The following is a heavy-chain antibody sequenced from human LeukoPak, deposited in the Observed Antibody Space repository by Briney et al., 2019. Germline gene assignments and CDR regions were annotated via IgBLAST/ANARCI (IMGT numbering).Heavy chain of an antibody. J-gene: IGHJ4*02. CDR1: GFTFSTYC. V-gene: IGHV3-74*01. CDR3: AKSAIYGKRTYYFDY. CDR2: ISSDGSIK. D-gene: IGHD2/OR15-2a*01. Sequence: GGSLRLSCAASGFTFSTYCMHWVRQAPGKGLVWVSRISSDGSIKCYADSVKGRFSSSRDNSKNTLYLQMNSLRAEDTAVYYCAKSAIYGKRTYYFDYWGQGNLVTVSS.